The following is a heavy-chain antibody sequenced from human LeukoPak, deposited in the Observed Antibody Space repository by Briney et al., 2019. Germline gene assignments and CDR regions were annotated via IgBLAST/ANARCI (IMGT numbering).Heavy chain of an antibody. D-gene: IGHD5/OR15-5a*01. Sequence: GESLKISCKGSGYSFTSYWIGWVRQMPGKGLEWMGIIYPGDSDTRYSPSFQGQVTISADKSISTAYLQWSSLKASDTAMYYRARQSTNYYYGMDVWGQGTTVTVSS. CDR3: ARQSTNYYYGMDV. CDR2: IYPGDSDT. V-gene: IGHV5-51*01. J-gene: IGHJ6*02. CDR1: GYSFTSYW.